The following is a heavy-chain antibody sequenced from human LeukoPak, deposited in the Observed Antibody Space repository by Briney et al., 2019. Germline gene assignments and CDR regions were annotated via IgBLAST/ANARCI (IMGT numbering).Heavy chain of an antibody. CDR3: ARDLY. V-gene: IGHV3-21*01. CDR1: GFIVSSNH. CDR2: ISSSSSYI. J-gene: IGHJ4*02. Sequence: GGSLRLSCAVSGFIVSSNHMNWVRQAPGKGLEWVSSISSSSSYIYYADSVKGRFTISRDNAKNSLYLQMNSLGAEDTAVYYCARDLYWGQGTLVTVSS.